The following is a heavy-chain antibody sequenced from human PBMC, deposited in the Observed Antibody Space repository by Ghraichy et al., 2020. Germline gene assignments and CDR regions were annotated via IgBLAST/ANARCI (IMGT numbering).Heavy chain of an antibody. D-gene: IGHD6-13*01. V-gene: IGHV3-7*03. Sequence: GSLSLSCAASGFTFSSYWMSWVRQAPGKGLEWVANIKQDGSEKYYVDSVKGRFTISRDNAKNSLYLQLNSLRAEDTAVYYCARHSSSWLPPGYWGQGTLVTVSS. J-gene: IGHJ4*02. CDR2: IKQDGSEK. CDR3: ARHSSSWLPPGY. CDR1: GFTFSSYW.